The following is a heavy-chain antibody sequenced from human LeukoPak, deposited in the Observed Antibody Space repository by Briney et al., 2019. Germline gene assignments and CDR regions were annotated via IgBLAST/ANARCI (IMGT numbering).Heavy chain of an antibody. CDR2: IRSKAYGGTT. CDR3: TRGRRATHDY. Sequence: PGGSLRLSCAASGFTFSSYEMNWVRQAPGKGLEWVGFIRSKAYGGTTEYAASVKGRFTISRDDSKSIAYLQMNSLKTEDTAVYYCTRGRRATHDYWGQGTLATVSS. CDR1: GFTFSSYE. D-gene: IGHD1-26*01. J-gene: IGHJ4*02. V-gene: IGHV3-49*04.